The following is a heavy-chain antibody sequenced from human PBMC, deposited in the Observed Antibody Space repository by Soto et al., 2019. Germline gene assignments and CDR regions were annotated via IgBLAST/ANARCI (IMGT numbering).Heavy chain of an antibody. Sequence: GASVKVSCKASGYTFTSYDINWVRQATGQGLEWMGSINPNTGNTVYAPKFQGRVTMTRNTSISTAYMELSSLRSEDTAVYYCASERVAEMATGGFFDYWGQGTLVTVSS. V-gene: IGHV1-8*01. D-gene: IGHD5-12*01. J-gene: IGHJ4*02. CDR3: ASERVAEMATGGFFDY. CDR2: INPNTGNT. CDR1: GYTFTSYD.